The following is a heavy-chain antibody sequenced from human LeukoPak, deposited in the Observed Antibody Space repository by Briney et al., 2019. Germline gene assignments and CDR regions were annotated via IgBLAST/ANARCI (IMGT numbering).Heavy chain of an antibody. V-gene: IGHV5-10-1*01. CDR1: GYSFTSYW. J-gene: IGHJ6*04. CDR3: ARGGLLWFGELSLRDSTLGYGMDV. CDR2: IDPSDSYT. D-gene: IGHD3-10*01. Sequence: RGESLKISCKGSGYSFTSYWISWVRQMPGKGLEWMGRIDPSDSYTNYSPSFQGHVTISADKSISTAYLQWSSLKASDTAKYYCARGGLLWFGELSLRDSTLGYGMDVWGKGTTVTVSS.